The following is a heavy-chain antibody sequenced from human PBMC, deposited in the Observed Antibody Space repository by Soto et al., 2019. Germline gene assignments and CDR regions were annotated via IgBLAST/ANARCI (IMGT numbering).Heavy chain of an antibody. CDR3: SNGPPFRRGNYYYGMDV. Sequence: GGSLRLSCAASGFTFSSYAMSWVRQAPEKGLEWVSAISGSGGSTYYADSVKGRFTISRDNSKNTLYLQMNSLRAEVTAVYYFSNGPPFRRGNYYYGMDVWGEGTTVTVSS. D-gene: IGHD3-10*01. CDR1: GFTFSSYA. V-gene: IGHV3-23*01. CDR2: ISGSGGST. J-gene: IGHJ6*02.